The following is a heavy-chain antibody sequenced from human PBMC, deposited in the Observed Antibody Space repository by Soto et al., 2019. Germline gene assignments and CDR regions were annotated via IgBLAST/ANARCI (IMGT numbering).Heavy chain of an antibody. D-gene: IGHD5-12*01. V-gene: IGHV1-69*13. J-gene: IGHJ6*02. CDR1: GGTFSSYA. Sequence: ASVKVSCKASGGTFSSYAISWVRQAPGQGLEWMGGIIPIFGTANYAQKFQGRVTITADESTSTAYMELSSLRSEDTAVYYCGIQWLRFERDYYYYYGMDVWGQGTTVTVSS. CDR3: GIQWLRFERDYYYYYGMDV. CDR2: IIPIFGTA.